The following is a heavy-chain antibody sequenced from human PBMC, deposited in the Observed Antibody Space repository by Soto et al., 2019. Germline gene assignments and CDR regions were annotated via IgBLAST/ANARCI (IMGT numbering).Heavy chain of an antibody. Sequence: SQTLSLTCVISGDSVSSDTSAWNWIRQSPSRGLEWLGRAYYRSQWYIDFAGSVKSRLTINPDTSKNEVSLHLKSVTPEDTAMYYCARDLIRGVRYYYYGMDVWGQGTTVTVSS. V-gene: IGHV6-1*01. D-gene: IGHD3-10*01. CDR2: AYYRSQWYI. CDR1: GDSVSSDTSA. J-gene: IGHJ6*02. CDR3: ARDLIRGVRYYYYGMDV.